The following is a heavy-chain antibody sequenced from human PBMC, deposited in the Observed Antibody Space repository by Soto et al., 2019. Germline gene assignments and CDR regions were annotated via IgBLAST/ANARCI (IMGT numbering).Heavy chain of an antibody. CDR1: GFTFSIYW. J-gene: IGHJ6*02. D-gene: IGHD1-26*01. CDR2: IDNAGSSA. CDR3: TRVGGSVGGMDV. V-gene: IGHV3-74*01. Sequence: EVQLVESGGGLVQPGGSLRLSCAASGFTFSIYWMHWVRQAPGKGPVWVSRIDNAGSSARYADSVKGRFTISRDNAKNKVYLQRNSLRAEDTAVYYCTRVGGSVGGMDVWGQGTTVTVSS.